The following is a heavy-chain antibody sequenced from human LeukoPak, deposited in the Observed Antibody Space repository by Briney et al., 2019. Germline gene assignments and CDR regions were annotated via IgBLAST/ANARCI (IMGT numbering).Heavy chain of an antibody. CDR2: IYYSGST. Sequence: WETLSLPCSVSGDSISSYYWRWLREPPGKGLEWIGYIYYSGSTNYNPSLKSRLTISVDTPKNQFFLKLSSVTAADTAMYYCARDGGYYGDHWGQGTLVTVSS. V-gene: IGHV4-59*01. CDR1: GDSISSYY. CDR3: ARDGGYYGDH. D-gene: IGHD3-22*01. J-gene: IGHJ4*02.